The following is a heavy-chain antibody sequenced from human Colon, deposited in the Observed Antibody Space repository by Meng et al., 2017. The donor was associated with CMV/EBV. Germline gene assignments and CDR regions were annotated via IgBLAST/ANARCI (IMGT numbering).Heavy chain of an antibody. CDR2: IHYSGGT. Sequence: QVQLQESGPRLVKPSETLSLTCTVSGDSIKNYYWTWLRQPAGKGLEWLGRIHYSGGTDDNPSLESRVTLSIDTSKNQLSLKIYSVTAADTAVYYCARAGARGVPVDLWGQGTLVTVSS. J-gene: IGHJ4*02. CDR1: GDSIKNYY. D-gene: IGHD3-10*01. V-gene: IGHV4-4*07. CDR3: ARAGARGVPVDL.